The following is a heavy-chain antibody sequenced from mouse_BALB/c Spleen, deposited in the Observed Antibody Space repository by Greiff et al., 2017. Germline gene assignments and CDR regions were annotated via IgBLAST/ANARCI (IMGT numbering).Heavy chain of an antibody. CDR2: ISSGGSYT. Sequence: EVMLVESGGGLVKPGGSLKLSCAASGFTFSSYAMSWVRQTPEKRLEWVATISSGGSYTYYPDSVKGRFTISRDNAKNTLYLQMSSLRSEDTAMYYCARREFGYGNYGGYFDVWGAGTTVTVSS. CDR1: GFTFSSYA. D-gene: IGHD2-10*02. CDR3: ARREFGYGNYGGYFDV. J-gene: IGHJ1*01. V-gene: IGHV5-9-1*01.